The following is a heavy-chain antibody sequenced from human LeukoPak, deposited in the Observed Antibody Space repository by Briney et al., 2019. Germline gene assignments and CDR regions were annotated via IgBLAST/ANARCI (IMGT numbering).Heavy chain of an antibody. CDR1: GYSISSGYY. Sequence: SETLSLTCTVSGYSISSGYYWGWIRRPPGKGLEWIGSIFHSGSTYYNPSLKSRATISVDTSKNQFSLKLSSVTAADTAVYHCARAGYGYLGFDYWGQGTLVTVSS. J-gene: IGHJ4*02. CDR2: IFHSGST. D-gene: IGHD5-18*01. CDR3: ARAGYGYLGFDY. V-gene: IGHV4-38-2*02.